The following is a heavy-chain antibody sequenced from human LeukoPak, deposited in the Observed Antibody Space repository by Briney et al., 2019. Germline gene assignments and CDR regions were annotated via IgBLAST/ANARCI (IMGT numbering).Heavy chain of an antibody. V-gene: IGHV4-4*07. Sequence: SDTLSLTCSVPGGSLNSHYWSWVRQPAGKALEGIGRNSTSGSPKFHPSLPGRVPMSVDTSKNQYSLKLSSVTAADTAVYYCAKGYDAFHIWGQGTMVTVSS. CDR2: NSTSGSP. J-gene: IGHJ3*02. CDR1: GGSLNSHY. CDR3: AKGYDAFHI. D-gene: IGHD3-22*01.